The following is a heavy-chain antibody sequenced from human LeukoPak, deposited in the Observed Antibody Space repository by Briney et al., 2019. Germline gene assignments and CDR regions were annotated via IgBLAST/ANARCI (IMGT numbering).Heavy chain of an antibody. CDR2: INHSGST. Sequence: SETLSLTCAVYGGSFSGYYWSWIRQPPGKGLEWIGEINHSGSTNYNPSLKSRVTISVDTSKNQFSLKLSSVTAADTAVYYCARGSWITIFGVVTSFFDCWGQGTLVTVSS. D-gene: IGHD3-3*01. V-gene: IGHV4-34*01. J-gene: IGHJ4*02. CDR3: ARGSWITIFGVVTSFFDC. CDR1: GGSFSGYY.